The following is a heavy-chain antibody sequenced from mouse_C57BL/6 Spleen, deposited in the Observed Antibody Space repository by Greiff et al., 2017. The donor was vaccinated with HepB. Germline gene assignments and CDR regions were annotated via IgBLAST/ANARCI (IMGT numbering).Heavy chain of an antibody. CDR2: ISDGGSYT. D-gene: IGHD1-1*01. Sequence: EVHLVESGGGLVKPGGSLKLSCAASGFTFSSYAMSWVRQTPEKRLEWVATISDGGSYTYYPDNVKGRFTISRDNAKNNLYLQMSHLKSEDTAMYYCARGVYGSSHLYYFDYWGQGTTLTVSS. CDR3: ARGVYGSSHLYYFDY. V-gene: IGHV5-4*01. CDR1: GFTFSSYA. J-gene: IGHJ2*01.